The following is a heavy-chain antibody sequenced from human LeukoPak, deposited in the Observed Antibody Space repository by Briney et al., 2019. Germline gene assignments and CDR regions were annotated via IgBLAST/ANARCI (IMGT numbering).Heavy chain of an antibody. Sequence: GGSLRLSCAASGFSFKSYGFNWVRQAPGKGLEWISYIGSSSRSIYYADSVKGRFTISRDNAKNSLYLEVNSLRAEDTAVYYCARGSYNGGASPSLYYYFHMDVWGKGTTVTVSS. V-gene: IGHV3-48*01. CDR2: IGSSSRSI. CDR3: ARGSYNGGASPSLYYYFHMDV. D-gene: IGHD4-23*01. CDR1: GFSFKSYG. J-gene: IGHJ6*03.